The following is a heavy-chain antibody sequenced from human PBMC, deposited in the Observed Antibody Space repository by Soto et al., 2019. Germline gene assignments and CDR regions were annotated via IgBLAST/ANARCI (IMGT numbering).Heavy chain of an antibody. Sequence: PSLTCAVYGGSFSGYYWSWIRQPPGKGLEWIGEINHSGSTNYNPSLKSRVTISLDTSKNQFSLKLSSVTAADTAVYYCARGRLELLWFGESQRWFDPWGQGTLVTVSS. CDR1: GGSFSGYY. D-gene: IGHD3-10*01. CDR3: ARGRLELLWFGESQRWFDP. V-gene: IGHV4-34*01. CDR2: INHSGST. J-gene: IGHJ5*02.